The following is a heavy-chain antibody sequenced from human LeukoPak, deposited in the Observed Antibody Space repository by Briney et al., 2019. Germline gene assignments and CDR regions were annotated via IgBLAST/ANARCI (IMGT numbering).Heavy chain of an antibody. V-gene: IGHV3-30*02. J-gene: IGHJ3*02. CDR3: AKDTNSGYDQWGAFDI. CDR2: IRYDGSNK. D-gene: IGHD5-12*01. Sequence: TGGSLRLSCAISGFTFDDYTMHWVRQAPGKGLEWVAFIRYDGSNKYYADSVKGRFTISRDNSKNTLYLQMNSLRAEDTAVYYCAKDTNSGYDQWGAFDIWGQGTMVTVSS. CDR1: GFTFDDYT.